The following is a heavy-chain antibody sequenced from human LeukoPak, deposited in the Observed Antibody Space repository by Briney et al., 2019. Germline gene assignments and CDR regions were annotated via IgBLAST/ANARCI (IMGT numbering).Heavy chain of an antibody. CDR1: GGSISSGSYY. J-gene: IGHJ6*03. CDR3: ARGLYYDFWSGPPYYYYMDV. V-gene: IGHV4-61*02. Sequence: PSQTLSLTCTVSGGSISSGSYYWSWIRQPAGKGLEWIGRIYTSGSTNYNPSLKSRVTISVDTSKNQFSLKLSSATAADTAVYYCARGLYYDFWSGPPYYYYMDVWGKGTTVTVSS. D-gene: IGHD3-3*01. CDR2: IYTSGST.